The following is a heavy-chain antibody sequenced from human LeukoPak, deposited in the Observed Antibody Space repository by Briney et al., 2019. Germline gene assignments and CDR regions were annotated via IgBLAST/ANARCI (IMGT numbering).Heavy chain of an antibody. CDR3: AKPGGEDGYNSWWYFDY. J-gene: IGHJ4*02. CDR1: GFTFDDYA. V-gene: IGHV3-43*02. Sequence: PGGSLRLSCAASGFTFDDYAMHWVRQAPGKGLEWVSLISGDGGSTYYADSVKGRSTISRDNSKDSLYLQMNSLRTEDTALYYCAKPGGEDGYNSWWYFDYWGQGTLVTVSS. D-gene: IGHD5-24*01. CDR2: ISGDGGST.